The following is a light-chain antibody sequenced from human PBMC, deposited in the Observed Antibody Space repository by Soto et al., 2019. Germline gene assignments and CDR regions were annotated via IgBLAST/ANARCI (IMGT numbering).Light chain of an antibody. J-gene: IGLJ1*01. CDR3: SSYAGNSRAYV. CDR2: EVS. V-gene: IGLV2-8*01. Sequence: QSALTQPPSASGSPGQSVTISCTGTSSDVGGYKNVSWYQRHPGKVPKLMIYEVSKRPSGVPDRFSGSKSGNTASLTVSGLQAEDEADYYCSSYAGNSRAYVFGTGTKVTVL. CDR1: SSDVGGYKN.